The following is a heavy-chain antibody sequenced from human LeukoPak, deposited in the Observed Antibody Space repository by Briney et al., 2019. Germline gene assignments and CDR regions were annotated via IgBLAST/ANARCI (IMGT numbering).Heavy chain of an antibody. CDR3: ARGRTGYQLLPTKKDYSYYYMDV. J-gene: IGHJ6*03. V-gene: IGHV4-34*01. Sequence: SETLSLTCAVYGGSFSGYYWSWIRQPPGRGLEWIGEINHSGSTNYNPSLKSRVTISVDTSKNQFSLKVNSVTAADTAVYYCARGRTGYQLLPTKKDYSYYYMDVWDKGTTVTVSS. CDR1: GGSFSGYY. D-gene: IGHD2-2*01. CDR2: INHSGST.